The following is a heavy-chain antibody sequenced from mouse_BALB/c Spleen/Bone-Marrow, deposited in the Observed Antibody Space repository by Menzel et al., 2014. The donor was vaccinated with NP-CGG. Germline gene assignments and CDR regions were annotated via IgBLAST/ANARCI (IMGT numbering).Heavy chain of an antibody. CDR1: GFNIKDTY. CDR2: IDPANGNT. CDR3: ARDYDYFFDY. V-gene: IGHV14-3*02. D-gene: IGHD2-4*01. Sequence: VQLQQSGAEFVKPGASVKLSCTASGFNIKDTYMHWVKQRPEQGLEWIGWIDPANGNTKYDPNFQGKATITADTSSNTAYLQLSSLTSEDTAVYYCARDYDYFFDYWGQGTTLTVSS. J-gene: IGHJ2*01.